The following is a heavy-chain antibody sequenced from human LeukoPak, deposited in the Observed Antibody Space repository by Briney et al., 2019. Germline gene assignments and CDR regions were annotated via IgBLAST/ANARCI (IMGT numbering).Heavy chain of an antibody. D-gene: IGHD2-2*01. J-gene: IGHJ4*02. CDR3: ARPNHCSSTSCYAFPLGY. CDR1: GYTFTSYY. Sequence: ASVKVSCKASGYTFTSYYMHWVRQAPGQGLEWMGIINPSGGSTSYAQKFQGRVTMTRDTSTSTVYMELSSLRSEDTAVYYCARPNHCSSTSCYAFPLGYWGQGTLVIVSS. CDR2: INPSGGST. V-gene: IGHV1-46*01.